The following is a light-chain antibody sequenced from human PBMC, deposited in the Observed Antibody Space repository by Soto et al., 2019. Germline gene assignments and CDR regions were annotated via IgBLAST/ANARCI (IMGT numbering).Light chain of an antibody. CDR1: QSVSSSD. Sequence: SVSTHSRCSLSWYPKERATLSCRASQSVSSSDFAWCQQKPRPAPRLLIYGASSRATGIPDRFSGSASGTDFPLTISRLEPEDFAVYYCQQYGSSRTFGQGTKVDIK. CDR3: QQYGSSRT. J-gene: IGKJ1*01. V-gene: IGKV3-20*01. CDR2: GAS.